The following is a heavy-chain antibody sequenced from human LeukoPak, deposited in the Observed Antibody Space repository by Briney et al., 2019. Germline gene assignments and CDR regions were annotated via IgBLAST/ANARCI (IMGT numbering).Heavy chain of an antibody. V-gene: IGHV3-23*01. CDR3: AREYYGSGSYYFDY. J-gene: IGHJ4*02. CDR1: GFTFSNYG. D-gene: IGHD3-10*01. Sequence: GGSLRLSCAASGFTFSNYGMSWVRQAPGKGLEWVSSLSNSGSGIYYADSVKGRFTISRDNSKNTLYVQMNSLRAEDTAVYYCAREYYGSGSYYFDYWGQGTLVTVSS. CDR2: LSNSGSGI.